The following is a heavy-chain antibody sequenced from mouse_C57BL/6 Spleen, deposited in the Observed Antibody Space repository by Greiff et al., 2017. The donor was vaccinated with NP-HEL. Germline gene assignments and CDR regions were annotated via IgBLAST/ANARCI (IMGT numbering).Heavy chain of an antibody. J-gene: IGHJ2*01. CDR2: IWSDGST. CDR3: ARHHGSSPYYFDY. V-gene: IGHV2-6-1*01. CDR1: GFSLTSYG. Sequence: VQLQQSGPGLVAPSQSLSITCTVSGFSLTSYGVHWVRQPPGKGLEWLVVIWSDGSTTYNSALKSRLSISKDNSKSQVFLKMNSLQTDDTAMYYCARHHGSSPYYFDYWGQGTTLTVSS. D-gene: IGHD1-1*01.